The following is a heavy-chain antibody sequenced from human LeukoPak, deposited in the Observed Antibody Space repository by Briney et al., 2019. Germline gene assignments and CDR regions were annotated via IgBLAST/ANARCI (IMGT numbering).Heavy chain of an antibody. V-gene: IGHV4-4*07. CDR3: ARLKQLDIDY. CDR1: GGSISNYY. D-gene: IGHD6-6*01. Sequence: SETLSLTCTVSGGSISNYYWSCIWQPAGKGLEWIGRIYTSGSTNYYPSLKSRVTISIDKSKNQSSLKLTSVTAADTAVYYCARLKQLDIDYWGQGTLVTVSS. J-gene: IGHJ4*02. CDR2: IYTSGST.